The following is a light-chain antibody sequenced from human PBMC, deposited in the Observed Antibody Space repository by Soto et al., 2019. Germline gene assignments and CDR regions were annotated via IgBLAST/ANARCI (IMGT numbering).Light chain of an antibody. Sequence: DIVMTQSPDSLAVSLGERATINCKSSQSALYTSNNKNYISWYQQKSGQPPKLLIYWASTRESGVPDRFSGGGSGTDFTLTISSLQAVDVAVYYCQQYNSIPITFGQGTRLEIK. CDR2: WAS. V-gene: IGKV4-1*01. CDR1: QSALYTSNNKNY. CDR3: QQYNSIPIT. J-gene: IGKJ5*01.